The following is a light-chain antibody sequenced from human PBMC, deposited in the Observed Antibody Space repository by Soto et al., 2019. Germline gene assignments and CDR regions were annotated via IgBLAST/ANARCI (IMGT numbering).Light chain of an antibody. CDR2: EVN. Sequence: QSALTQPASVSGSPRQSLTISCTGASSDVGSYTYVSWYQQHPGKAPKLIIYEVNNRPSGVSNRFSGSKSGNTASLTISGIQAEDEADYYCSSYTSSSTLYVFGTGTKVTVL. CDR3: SSYTSSSTLYV. CDR1: SSDVGSYTY. V-gene: IGLV2-14*01. J-gene: IGLJ1*01.